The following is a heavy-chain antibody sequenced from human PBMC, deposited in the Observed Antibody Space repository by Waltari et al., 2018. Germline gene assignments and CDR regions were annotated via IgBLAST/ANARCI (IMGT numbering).Heavy chain of an antibody. J-gene: IGHJ4*02. V-gene: IGHV1-69*01. CDR3: ARGVEFGRFGVDSFDY. Sequence: QVQLVQSGAEVKKPGSSVKVSCKASGGTFSSYAISWVRQAPGQGLEWMGVIIPIVGTANYAQKFQGRVTITADESTSTAYMELSSLRSEDTAVYYCARGVEFGRFGVDSFDYWGQGTLVTVSS. D-gene: IGHD3-3*01. CDR1: GGTFSSYA. CDR2: IIPIVGTA.